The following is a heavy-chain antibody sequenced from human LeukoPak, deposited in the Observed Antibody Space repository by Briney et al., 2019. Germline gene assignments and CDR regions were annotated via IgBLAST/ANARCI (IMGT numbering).Heavy chain of an antibody. J-gene: IGHJ4*02. Sequence: GESLKISCKGSGYSFTSYWIAWVRQMPGKGLEWMGIIYPGDSDTRYSPSFQGQVTISAEKSISTAYLQWSSLKASDTAMYYCARRYYYDSSGYYPPYFDYWGQGTLVTVSS. CDR1: GYSFTSYW. CDR3: ARRYYYDSSGYYPPYFDY. D-gene: IGHD3-22*01. V-gene: IGHV5-51*01. CDR2: IYPGDSDT.